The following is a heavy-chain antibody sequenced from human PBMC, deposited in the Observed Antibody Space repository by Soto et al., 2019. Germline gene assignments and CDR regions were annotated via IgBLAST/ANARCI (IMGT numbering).Heavy chain of an antibody. CDR2: ISAYNDNT. CDR1: GYTFTNYG. CDR3: AREGYYYGSGSYSPPRYYGMDV. Sequence: QIQLVQSGAEVKKAGASVKVSCKASGYTFTNYGISWVRQALGQGLEWMGWISAYNDNTNYAQKFQGRVTLTKDTSTRTAYMELRSLKSDDTAVYYCAREGYYYGSGSYSPPRYYGMDVWGQGTTVTVFS. J-gene: IGHJ6*02. D-gene: IGHD3-10*01. V-gene: IGHV1-18*01.